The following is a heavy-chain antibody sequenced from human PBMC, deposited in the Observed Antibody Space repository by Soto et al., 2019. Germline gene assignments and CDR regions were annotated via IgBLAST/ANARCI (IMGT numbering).Heavy chain of an antibody. CDR1: GLTISDAW. D-gene: IGHD2-15*01. CDR2: IKTNPEGGTT. CDR3: TTGSVEGV. Sequence: EVQLVESGGGLIYPGGSLRLSCAASGLTISDAWMNWVRQAPGKGLEWVGRIKTNPEGGTTDYAAAVKGRFTVSRDDSKNTLYLQMNSLKIDGTAVYYCTTGSVEGVWGQGTKVIVS. V-gene: IGHV3-15*07. J-gene: IGHJ6*02.